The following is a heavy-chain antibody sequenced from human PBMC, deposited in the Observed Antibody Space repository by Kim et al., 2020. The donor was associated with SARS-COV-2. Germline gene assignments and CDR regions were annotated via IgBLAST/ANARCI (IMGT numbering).Heavy chain of an antibody. D-gene: IGHD6-13*01. V-gene: IGHV3-11*05. CDR3: ARASSWYL. Sequence: SSYTNYTDSVKGRFTISRDNAKNSLYLQMNSLRAEDTAIYYCARASSWYLWGQGTLVTVSS. J-gene: IGHJ4*02. CDR2: SSYT.